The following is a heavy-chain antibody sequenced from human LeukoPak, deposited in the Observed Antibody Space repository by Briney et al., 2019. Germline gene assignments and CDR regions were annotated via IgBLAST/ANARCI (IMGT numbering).Heavy chain of an antibody. CDR2: ITGSGANT. J-gene: IGHJ4*02. V-gene: IGHV3-23*01. Sequence: GGSLTLSCEGSGLSFSTYSMNWVRQAPGKGLEWVSGITGSGANTYYADSVKGRFTISRDNSKNTLYLRMNSLRAEDTAVYYCYYYDSSGFYPQTKIDYWGQGTLVTVSS. CDR1: GLSFSTYS. D-gene: IGHD3-22*01. CDR3: YYYDSSGFYPQTKIDY.